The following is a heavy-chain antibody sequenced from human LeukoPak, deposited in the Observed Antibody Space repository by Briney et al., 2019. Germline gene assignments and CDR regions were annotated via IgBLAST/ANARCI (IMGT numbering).Heavy chain of an antibody. CDR3: ARNRGGYCSCGRRLPGNY. CDR2: IIPILGTA. J-gene: IGHJ4*02. Sequence: SVKVSCKASGGTFSSYAISWVRQAPGQGLEWMERIIPILGTANYAQKFQGRVTITADKSTSTAYMELSSLRSEDTAVYYCARNRGGYCSCGRRLPGNYRGQGNLVT. CDR1: GGTFSSYA. V-gene: IGHV1-69*04. D-gene: IGHD2-15*01.